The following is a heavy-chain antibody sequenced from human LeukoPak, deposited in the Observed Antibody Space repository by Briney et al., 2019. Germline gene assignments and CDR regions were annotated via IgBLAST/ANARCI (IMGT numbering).Heavy chain of an antibody. CDR2: INQGGSET. J-gene: IGHJ4*02. D-gene: IGHD3-16*01. Sequence: GGSLRLSCAASGFTFSTYWMTWVRQAPGKGLEWVANINQGGSETYYVDSVKGRFTISRDNAKNSLYLQMNSLRAEDTALYYCAKDGGGSPNINYFDYWGQGTLVTVSS. V-gene: IGHV3-7*03. CDR1: GFTFSTYW. CDR3: AKDGGGSPNINYFDY.